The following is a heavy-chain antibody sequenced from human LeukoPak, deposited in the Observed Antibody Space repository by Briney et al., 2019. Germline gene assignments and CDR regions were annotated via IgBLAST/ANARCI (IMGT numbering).Heavy chain of an antibody. CDR3: ATIRDTALRYWYFDL. CDR2: IYYSGST. J-gene: IGHJ2*01. D-gene: IGHD5-18*01. V-gene: IGHV4-59*01. Sequence: SETLSLTCAVYGGSFSGYYWSWIRQPPGKGLEWIGYIYYSGSTSYNPSLKSRVSISVDTSKNQFSLKLSSVTAADTAVYYCATIRDTALRYWYFDLWGRGTLVTVSS. CDR1: GGSFSGYY.